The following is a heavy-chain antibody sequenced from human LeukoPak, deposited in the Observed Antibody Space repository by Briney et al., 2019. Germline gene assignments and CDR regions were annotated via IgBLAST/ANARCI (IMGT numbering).Heavy chain of an antibody. J-gene: IGHJ5*02. CDR1: GGTFKSYA. Sequence: GASVKVSCKASGGTFKSYAITWVRQAPGQGLEWMGGIIPMFAPARYVQNFQGRVTITTDESTSTAYMELSSLKSEDTAVYYCARGAHSGSYSSWFHPWGQGTLVTVSS. CDR2: IIPMFAPA. CDR3: ARGAHSGSYSSWFHP. D-gene: IGHD3-10*01. V-gene: IGHV1-69*05.